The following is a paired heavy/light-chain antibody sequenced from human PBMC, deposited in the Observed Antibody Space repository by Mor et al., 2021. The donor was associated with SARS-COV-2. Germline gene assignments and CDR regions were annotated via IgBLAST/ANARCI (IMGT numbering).Heavy chain of an antibody. CDR3: ARGHYYGSGSYYNSLSWFDP. CDR1: GGSFSGYY. CDR2: INHSGST. J-gene: IGHJ5*02. Sequence: QVHLQQWGAGLLKPSETLSLTCAVYGGSFSGYYWSWIRQPPGKGLEWIGEINHSGSTNYNPSLKSRVTISVDTSKNQFSLKLSSVTAADTAVYYCARGHYYGSGSYYNSLSWFDPWGQGTLVTVSS. V-gene: IGHV4-34*01. D-gene: IGHD3-10*01.
Light chain of an antibody. Sequence: QSVLTQPPSVSGAPGQRVTISCTGSSSNIGAGYDVHWYQQLPGTAPKFLIHGNSNRPSGVPDRFSGSKSGTSASLAITGLQAEDEADYYCQSYDSSLSGSVFGGGTKLTVL. CDR2: GNS. CDR3: QSYDSSLSGSV. V-gene: IGLV1-40*01. CDR1: SSNIGAGYD. J-gene: IGLJ3*02.